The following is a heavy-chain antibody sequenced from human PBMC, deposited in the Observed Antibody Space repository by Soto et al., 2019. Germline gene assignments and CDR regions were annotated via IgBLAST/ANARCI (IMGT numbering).Heavy chain of an antibody. D-gene: IGHD4-17*01. CDR2: ISGSGDST. Sequence: EVQLLESGGGLVQPGGSLRLSCAASGFTFSSYAMNWVRQAPGKGLEWVSAISGSGDSTYYADSVKGRFTISRDNSKNTLYLQMNSLRAEDTAIYYCAKAGPTVTYYSDYCGQGTLVTVSS. CDR1: GFTFSSYA. J-gene: IGHJ4*02. V-gene: IGHV3-23*01. CDR3: AKAGPTVTYYSDY.